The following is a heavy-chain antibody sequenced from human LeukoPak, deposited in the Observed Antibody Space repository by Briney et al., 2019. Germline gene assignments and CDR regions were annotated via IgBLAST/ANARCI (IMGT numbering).Heavy chain of an antibody. Sequence: GGSLRLSCAASGFTFNIYTLHWVRQAPGKGLEWVSVIYSGSNTYYADSVKGRFTISRDNSKNTLYLQMNSLRAEDTAVYYCAREPTYSSGWYRDYYFDYWGQGTLVTVSS. CDR3: AREPTYSSGWYRDYYFDY. D-gene: IGHD6-19*01. J-gene: IGHJ4*02. V-gene: IGHV3-53*01. CDR1: GFTFNIYT. CDR2: IYSGSNT.